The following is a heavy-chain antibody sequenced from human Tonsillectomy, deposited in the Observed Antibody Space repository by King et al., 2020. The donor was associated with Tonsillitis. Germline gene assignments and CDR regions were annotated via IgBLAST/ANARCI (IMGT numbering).Heavy chain of an antibody. J-gene: IGHJ4*02. CDR1: GGSFSGYY. CDR3: ARGRAMAADGIEAFDY. D-gene: IGHD6-13*01. CDR2: INHSGSI. Sequence: VQLQQWGAGLLKPSETLSLTCAVYGGSFSGYYWSWIRQPPGKGLEWIGEINHSGSINYNPSLKSRVAISVDTSKNQFSLNLSSVTAADTAVYYCARGRAMAADGIEAFDYWGQGTLVTVSS. V-gene: IGHV4-34*01.